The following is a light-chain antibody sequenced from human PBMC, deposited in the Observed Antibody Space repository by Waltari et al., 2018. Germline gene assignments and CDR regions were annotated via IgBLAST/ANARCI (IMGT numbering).Light chain of an antibody. J-gene: IGLJ3*02. CDR1: SSDVGNYNL. V-gene: IGLV2-23*02. Sequence: QSALTQPASVSGSPGQSITISCTGTSSDVGNYNLVSWYQQHPGKATKLMIYEVATRPSGIANRFPAPKTRETATLTISGLQAEGVAAYYCCSYAASSTWVFGGGTKLTVL. CDR2: EVA. CDR3: CSYAASSTWV.